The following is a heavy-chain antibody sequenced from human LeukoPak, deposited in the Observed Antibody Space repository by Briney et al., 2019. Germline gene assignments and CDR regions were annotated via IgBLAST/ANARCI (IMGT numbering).Heavy chain of an antibody. D-gene: IGHD2-15*01. CDR1: GGSISSYY. V-gene: IGHV4-59*01. J-gene: IGHJ3*02. CDR3: ARDQVAANAFDI. Sequence: SETLSLTCTVSGGSISSYYWSWLRQPPGKGLEWIGYIYYSGSTNYNPSLKSRVTISVDTSKNQFSLKLSSVTAADTAVYYCARDQVAANAFDIWGQGTMVTVSS. CDR2: IYYSGST.